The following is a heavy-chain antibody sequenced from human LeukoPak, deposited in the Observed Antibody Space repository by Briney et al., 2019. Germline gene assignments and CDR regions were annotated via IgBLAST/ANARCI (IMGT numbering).Heavy chain of an antibody. Sequence: SETLSLTCTVSGGSISSNSYYWGWIRQPPGKGLEWIGSIYYSGSTYYNPSLKSRVTISVDTSKNQFSLKLSSVTAADTAVYYCARHSPQWLRFHLCYYYYMDVWGKGTTVTISS. CDR3: ARHSPQWLRFHLCYYYYMDV. J-gene: IGHJ6*03. D-gene: IGHD5-12*01. CDR2: IYYSGST. CDR1: GGSISSNSYY. V-gene: IGHV4-39*01.